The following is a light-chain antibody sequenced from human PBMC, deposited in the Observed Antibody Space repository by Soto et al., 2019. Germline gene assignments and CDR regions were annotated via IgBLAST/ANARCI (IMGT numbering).Light chain of an antibody. CDR1: SSDVGGYNY. V-gene: IGLV2-14*01. Sequence: QSALTQPASVSGSPGQSITSSCTGTSSDVGGYNYVSWYQQHPGKAPKLMIYDVSNRPSGVSNRFSGSKSGNTASLTSSGLQAEDEADYYCSSYTSSSTLVVFGGGTKLTVL. J-gene: IGLJ2*01. CDR2: DVS. CDR3: SSYTSSSTLVV.